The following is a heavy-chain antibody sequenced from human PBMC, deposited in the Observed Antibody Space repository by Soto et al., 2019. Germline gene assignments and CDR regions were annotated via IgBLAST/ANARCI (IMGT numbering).Heavy chain of an antibody. CDR1: GGSFSGYY. D-gene: IGHD3-3*01. Sequence: KSSETLSLTCAASGGSFSGYYWSWIRQPPGKGLEWIGEINHSGSTNYNPSLQSRVSISVDTSKNQFSLKLSSVTAADTAVYYCARKNYDFWSGYHPGFDYWGQGTLVTVSS. J-gene: IGHJ4*02. CDR2: INHSGST. CDR3: ARKNYDFWSGYHPGFDY. V-gene: IGHV4-34*01.